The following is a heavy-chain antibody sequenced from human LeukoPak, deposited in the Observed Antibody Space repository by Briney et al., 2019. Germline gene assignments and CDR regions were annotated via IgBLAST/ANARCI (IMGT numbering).Heavy chain of an antibody. Sequence: GSLRLSCAASGFTFSSYGMHWVRQAPGKGLEWVAGISYDGSNKYYADSVKGRFTISRDNSKNTLYLQMNSLRAEDTAVYYCAKDKGAYYYDSSGYFQYWGQGTLVTVSS. CDR1: GFTFSSYG. J-gene: IGHJ1*01. D-gene: IGHD3-22*01. CDR2: ISYDGSNK. V-gene: IGHV3-30*18. CDR3: AKDKGAYYYDSSGYFQY.